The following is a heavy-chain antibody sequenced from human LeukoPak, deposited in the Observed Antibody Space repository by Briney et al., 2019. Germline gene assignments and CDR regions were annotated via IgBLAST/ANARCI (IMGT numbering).Heavy chain of an antibody. CDR1: GFTDSSNS. CDR2: TYSGGST. D-gene: IGHD5-18*01. J-gene: IGHJ4*02. Sequence: GWSLTLSCLASGFTDSSNSMNWVRPAPGKGLDGVAFTYSGGSTYYADSVKGRFTIPSDNSKNSLYHLMISLRAGDTAVYYCARDRIHYFDYWGQGTLVTVSS. CDR3: ARDRIHYFDY. V-gene: IGHV3-53*01.